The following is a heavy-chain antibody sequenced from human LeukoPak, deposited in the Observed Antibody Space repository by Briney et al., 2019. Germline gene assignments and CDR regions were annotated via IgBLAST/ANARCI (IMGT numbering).Heavy chain of an antibody. CDR1: GFTVSSNY. CDR2: IYSGGST. Sequence: GGSLRLSCAASGFTVSSNYMSWVCQAPGKGLEWVSVIYSGGSTYYADSVKGRFTISRDNSKNTLYLQMGSLRVEDMAVYYCARDIYTSGSAWGQGTLVTVSS. CDR3: ARDIYTSGSA. D-gene: IGHD2-2*02. V-gene: IGHV3-66*01. J-gene: IGHJ5*02.